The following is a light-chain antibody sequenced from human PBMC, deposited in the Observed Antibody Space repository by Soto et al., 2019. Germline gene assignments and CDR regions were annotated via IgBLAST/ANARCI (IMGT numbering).Light chain of an antibody. CDR2: GAS. CDR3: QQYGSSPRT. J-gene: IGKJ1*01. V-gene: IGKV3-20*01. CDR1: QSVSSSY. Sequence: EIVLTQSPGTLSLSPGERATLSCRASQSVSSSYLDWYQQKLGQAPRLLIYGASSRATGIPDRFSGSGSGTDFTLTISRLEPEDFAVYYCQQYGSSPRTFGQGTKVDIK.